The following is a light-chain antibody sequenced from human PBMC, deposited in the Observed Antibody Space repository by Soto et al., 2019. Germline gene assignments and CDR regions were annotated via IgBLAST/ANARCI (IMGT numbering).Light chain of an antibody. CDR1: ALTKQY. CDR3: QAADSSGTSLL. CDR2: KDS. J-gene: IGLJ2*01. Sequence: SYELTQPPSVSVSPGQTARITCSGNALTKQYSHWYQQRPGQAPMLVISKDSERPSGIPERFSGSSSGTTVTLTISGAQAEDAADYYCQAADSSGTSLLFGGGTKLTVL. V-gene: IGLV3-25*03.